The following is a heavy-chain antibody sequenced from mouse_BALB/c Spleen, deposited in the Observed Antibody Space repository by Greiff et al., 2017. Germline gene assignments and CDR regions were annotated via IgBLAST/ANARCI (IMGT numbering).Heavy chain of an antibody. V-gene: IGHV14-1*02. CDR3: ARSTTARDYLDY. CDR1: GFTITDYY. D-gene: IGHD3-2*01. Sequence: VQLKESGAELVRPGALVKLSCKASGFTITDYYMHWVKQRPEQGLEWIGWIDPENGNTIYDPKFQGKARLTADTSSNTAYLQLSSLTSEDTAVYYCARSTTARDYLDYGGQGTTLTVPS. CDR2: IDPENGNT. J-gene: IGHJ2*01.